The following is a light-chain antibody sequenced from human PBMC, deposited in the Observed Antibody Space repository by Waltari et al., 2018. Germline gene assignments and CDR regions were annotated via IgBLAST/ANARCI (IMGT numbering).Light chain of an antibody. V-gene: IGKV3-15*01. Sequence: EIVMTQSPVTLSVSPGERATLSCRASQSVGSKLAWYQQKPGQAPRLLIYGASTRATGIPARCSGSGSGTEFTLTISSLQSEDFAIYYCQQYNNWPPTWTFGQGAKVEIK. CDR2: GAS. J-gene: IGKJ1*01. CDR3: QQYNNWPPTWT. CDR1: QSVGSK.